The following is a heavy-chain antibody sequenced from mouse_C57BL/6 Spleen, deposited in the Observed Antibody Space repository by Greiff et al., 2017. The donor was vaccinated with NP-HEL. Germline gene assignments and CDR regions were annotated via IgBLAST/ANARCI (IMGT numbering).Heavy chain of an antibody. Sequence: EVKLMESEGGLVQPGSSMKLSCTASGFTFSDYYMAWVRQVPEKGLEWVANINYDGSSTYYLDSLKSRFIISRDNAKNILYLQMSSLKSEDTATYYCARGEGLPFDYWGQGTTLTVSS. J-gene: IGHJ2*01. CDR3: ARGEGLPFDY. CDR1: GFTFSDYY. D-gene: IGHD2-2*01. CDR2: INYDGSST. V-gene: IGHV5-16*01.